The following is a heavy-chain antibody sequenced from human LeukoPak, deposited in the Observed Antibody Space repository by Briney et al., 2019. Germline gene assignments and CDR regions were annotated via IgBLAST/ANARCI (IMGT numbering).Heavy chain of an antibody. Sequence: SVKVSCKASGGTFSSYAISWVRQAPGQGLEWMGGIIPIFGTANYAQKFQGRVTITADESTSTAYMELSSLRSEDTAVYYCARGSITIFGVVIMGHYYYYMDVWGKGTTVTVSS. J-gene: IGHJ6*03. V-gene: IGHV1-69*01. CDR2: IIPIFGTA. CDR3: ARGSITIFGVVIMGHYYYYMDV. CDR1: GGTFSSYA. D-gene: IGHD3-3*01.